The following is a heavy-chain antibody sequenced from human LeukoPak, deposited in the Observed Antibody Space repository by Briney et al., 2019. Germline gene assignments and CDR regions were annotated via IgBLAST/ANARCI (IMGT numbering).Heavy chain of an antibody. Sequence: GGSLRLSCAASGFTFSNYGMHWVRQAPGKGLEWVAVISDDGNNKYYIDSVKGRFTISRDNSKNTLYLQMDSLRAEDTAVYYCATERPFLEWLLPMVYWGQGTLVTVFS. D-gene: IGHD3-3*02. V-gene: IGHV3-30*03. CDR1: GFTFSNYG. J-gene: IGHJ4*02. CDR2: ISDDGNNK. CDR3: ATERPFLEWLLPMVY.